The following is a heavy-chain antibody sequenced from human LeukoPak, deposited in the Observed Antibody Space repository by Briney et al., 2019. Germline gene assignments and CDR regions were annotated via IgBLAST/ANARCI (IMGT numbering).Heavy chain of an antibody. J-gene: IGHJ5*02. Sequence: SVKVSCKASGGTFSSYAISWVRQAPGQGLELMGGIIPIFGTANYAQKFQGRVTITADESTSTAYMELSSLRSEDTAVYYCARLHDYSKVVLPYGWFDPWGQGTLVTVSS. V-gene: IGHV1-69*13. D-gene: IGHD4-11*01. CDR2: IIPIFGTA. CDR3: ARLHDYSKVVLPYGWFDP. CDR1: GGTFSSYA.